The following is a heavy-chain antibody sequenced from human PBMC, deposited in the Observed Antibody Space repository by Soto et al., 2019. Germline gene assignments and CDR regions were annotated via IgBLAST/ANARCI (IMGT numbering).Heavy chain of an antibody. V-gene: IGHV3-74*01. CDR2: IKYDESST. D-gene: IGHD1-26*01. CDR1: GFTFDNYW. Sequence: EVQLVESGGGLVQPGGSLRLSCAASGFTFDNYWMHWVRQAPGKGRVWVSRIKYDESSTSYADSVKGRFTISRDNAKNTLYLQMNSLRGEDTAVYYCARGGWGAYYFDYWGQGTLVTVSS. CDR3: ARGGWGAYYFDY. J-gene: IGHJ4*02.